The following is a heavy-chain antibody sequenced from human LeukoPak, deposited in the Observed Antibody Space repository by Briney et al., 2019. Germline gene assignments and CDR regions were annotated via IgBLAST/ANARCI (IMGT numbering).Heavy chain of an antibody. D-gene: IGHD3-3*01. CDR2: IYPGDSDT. CDR1: GYSFTSYW. CDR3: ARGSYYDFWSGYYPDAFDI. Sequence: GESLKISCKGSGYSFTSYWIGWVRQMPGKGLEWMGIIYPGDSDTRHSPSFQGQVTISADKSISTAYLQWSSLKASDTAMYYCARGSYYDFWSGYYPDAFDIWGQGTMVTVSS. J-gene: IGHJ3*02. V-gene: IGHV5-51*01.